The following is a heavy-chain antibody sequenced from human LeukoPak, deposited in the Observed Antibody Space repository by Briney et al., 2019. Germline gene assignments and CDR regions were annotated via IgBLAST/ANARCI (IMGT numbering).Heavy chain of an antibody. D-gene: IGHD3-9*01. CDR3: ASYGDYDILTGYYSEQHYFDY. Sequence: GASVKVSCKASGGTFSSYAISWVRQAPGQGLEWMGGIIPIFGTANYAQKFQGRVTITADESTSTAYMELSSLRSEDTAVYYCASYGDYDILTGYYSEQHYFDYWGQGTLVTVSS. CDR2: IIPIFGTA. V-gene: IGHV1-69*13. J-gene: IGHJ4*02. CDR1: GGTFSSYA.